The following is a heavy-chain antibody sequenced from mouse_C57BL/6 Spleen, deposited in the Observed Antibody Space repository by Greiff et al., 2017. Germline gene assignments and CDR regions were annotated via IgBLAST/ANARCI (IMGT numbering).Heavy chain of an antibody. CDR1: GYTFTSYW. D-gene: IGHD1-1*01. J-gene: IGHJ2*01. CDR3: ARSGYYGSYYFDY. V-gene: IGHV1-64*01. CDR2: IHPNSGST. Sequence: VQLQQPGAELVKPGASVKLSCKASGYTFTSYWMHWVKQRPGQGLEWIGMIHPNSGSTNYNEKFKSKATLTVDKSSSTAYMQLSSLTSEDSAVYYCARSGYYGSYYFDYWGQGTTLTVSS.